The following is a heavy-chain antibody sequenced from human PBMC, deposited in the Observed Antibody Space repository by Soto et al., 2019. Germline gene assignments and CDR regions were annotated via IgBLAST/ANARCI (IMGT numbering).Heavy chain of an antibody. CDR2: ISSSSSTI. Sequence: GGSLRLSCAASGFTFSSYSMNWVRQAPGKGLEWVSYISSSSSTIYYADSVKGRFTISRDNAKNSLYLQMNSLRAEDTAVYYCARDGAEWFWELFPYYYYYMDVWGKGTTVTVSS. V-gene: IGHV3-48*01. CDR3: ARDGAEWFWELFPYYYYYMDV. D-gene: IGHD3-10*01. J-gene: IGHJ6*03. CDR1: GFTFSSYS.